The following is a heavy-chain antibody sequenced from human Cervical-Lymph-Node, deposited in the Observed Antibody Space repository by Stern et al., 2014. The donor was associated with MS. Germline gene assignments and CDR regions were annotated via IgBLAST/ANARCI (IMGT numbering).Heavy chain of an antibody. CDR3: ARGVVSNRAAATLHNLFDP. J-gene: IGHJ5*02. CDR1: GGTFSSSYA. V-gene: IGHV1-69*04. D-gene: IGHD2-15*01. Sequence: QVQLLQPGAEVKKPGSSVNVSCMTSGGTFSSSYAITWMRQAPGQGLEWMGRIIPILGLPYYAQKFQGRVTITADTSTNTAYMGLSSLTSEDTAVYYCARGVVSNRAAATLHNLFDPWGQGTLVTVSS. CDR2: IIPILGLP.